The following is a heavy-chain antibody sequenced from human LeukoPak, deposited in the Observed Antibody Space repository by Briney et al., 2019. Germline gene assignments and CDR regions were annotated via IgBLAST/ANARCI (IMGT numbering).Heavy chain of an antibody. CDR1: GFSFNDYW. Sequence: GGSLRLSCAASGFSFNDYWMSWVRQAPGKGLEWVAIINKDGSEKYHVDSVKGRFTISRDNAKNSLYLQMNSLRAEDTAVYYCARRRGDVWGQGTTVTVSS. V-gene: IGHV3-7*04. CDR3: ARRRGDV. CDR2: INKDGSEK. D-gene: IGHD3-10*01. J-gene: IGHJ6*02.